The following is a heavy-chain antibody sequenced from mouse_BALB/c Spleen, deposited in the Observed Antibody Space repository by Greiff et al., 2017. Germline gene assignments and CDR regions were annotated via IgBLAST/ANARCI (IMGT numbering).Heavy chain of an antibody. Sequence: VQLQQSGTVLARPGASVKMSCKASGYTFTSYWMHWVKQRPGQGLEWIGAIYPGNSDTSYNQKFKGKAKLTAVTSTSTAYMERSSLTNEDSAVYYCTDGYYWDYAMDYWGQGTSVTVSS. D-gene: IGHD2-3*01. CDR2: IYPGNSDT. CDR3: TDGYYWDYAMDY. CDR1: GYTFTSYW. J-gene: IGHJ4*01. V-gene: IGHV1-5*01.